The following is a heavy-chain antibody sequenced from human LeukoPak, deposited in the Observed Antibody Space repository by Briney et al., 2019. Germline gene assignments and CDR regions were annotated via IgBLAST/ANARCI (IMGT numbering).Heavy chain of an antibody. Sequence: PSETLSLTCAVYGGSFSGYYWSWIRQPPGKGLEWIGEINHSGSTNYNPSLKSRVTMSVDTSKNQFSLKLSSVTAADTAVYYCARGLLLWFGELYDAFDIWGQGTMVTVSS. CDR2: INHSGST. V-gene: IGHV4-34*01. D-gene: IGHD3-10*01. CDR1: GGSFSGYY. CDR3: ARGLLLWFGELYDAFDI. J-gene: IGHJ3*02.